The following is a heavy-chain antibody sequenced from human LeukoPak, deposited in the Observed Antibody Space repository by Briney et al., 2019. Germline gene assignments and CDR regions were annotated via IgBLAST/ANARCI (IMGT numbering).Heavy chain of an antibody. J-gene: IGHJ4*02. CDR2: ISYDGSNK. CDR3: ANLDSSGLDY. CDR1: GFTFSSYG. V-gene: IGHV3-30*18. Sequence: GGSLRLSCAASGFTFSSYGMHWVRQAPGKGLEWVAVISYDGSNKYYADSVKGRFTISRDNSKNTLYLQMNSLRAEDTAVYYCANLDSSGLDYWGQGTLVTVSS. D-gene: IGHD3-22*01.